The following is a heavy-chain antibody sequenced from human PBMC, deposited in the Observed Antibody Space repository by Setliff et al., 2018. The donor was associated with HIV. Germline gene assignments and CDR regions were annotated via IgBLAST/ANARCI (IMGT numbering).Heavy chain of an antibody. J-gene: IGHJ4*02. D-gene: IGHD3-22*01. CDR3: AGAYYYESSGCYWVY. V-gene: IGHV3-53*01. CDR1: GGSISDTSYY. CDR2: VYSGGST. Sequence: ETLSLTCTVSGGSISDTSYYMSWVRQAPGKGLEWVSVVYSGGSTYYADSVKGRFTISRDNSKNTLYLQMNSLRAEDTAVYYCAGAYYYESSGCYWVYWGQGTLVTVSS.